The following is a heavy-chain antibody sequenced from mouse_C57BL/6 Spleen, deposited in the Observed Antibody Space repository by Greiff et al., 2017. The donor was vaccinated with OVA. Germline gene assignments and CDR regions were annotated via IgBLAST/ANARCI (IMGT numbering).Heavy chain of an antibody. D-gene: IGHD2-5*01. CDR1: GYTFTDYY. J-gene: IGHJ4*01. CDR2: INPNNGGT. V-gene: IGHV1-26*01. Sequence: VQLQQSGPELVKPGASVKISCKASGYTFTDYYMNWVKQSHGKSLEWIGDINPNNGGTSYNQKFKGKATLTVDKSSSTAYMELRSLTSEDSSVYYCAIYYSNYQYYAMDYWGQGTSVTVSS. CDR3: AIYYSNYQYYAMDY.